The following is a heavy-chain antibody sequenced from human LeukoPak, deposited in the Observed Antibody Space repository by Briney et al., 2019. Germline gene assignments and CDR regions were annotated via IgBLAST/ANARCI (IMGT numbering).Heavy chain of an antibody. CDR2: ISYDGSNK. Sequence: GRSLRLSCAASGFTFSSYGMHWVRQAPGKGLEWVAVISYDGSNKYYADSVKGRFTISRDNSKNTLYLQMNSLRAEDTALYYCARGGISARIPFDYWGQGTLVTVSS. CDR3: ARGGISARIPFDY. D-gene: IGHD6-13*01. J-gene: IGHJ4*02. V-gene: IGHV3-30*03. CDR1: GFTFSSYG.